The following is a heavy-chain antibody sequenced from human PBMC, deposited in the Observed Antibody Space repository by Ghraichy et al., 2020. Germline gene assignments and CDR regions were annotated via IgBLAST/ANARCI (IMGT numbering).Heavy chain of an antibody. Sequence: GGSLRLSCAASGFTLGSYWMSWVRQAPGKGLEWVANIRQDGSEKYYVDSVKGRFTISRDNAKNSLYLQMNSLRVEDTAVYYCARDPYSSSSYLSPVGYFDLWGRGTLVTVSS. CDR1: GFTLGSYW. V-gene: IGHV3-7*03. CDR3: ARDPYSSSSYLSPVGYFDL. J-gene: IGHJ2*01. CDR2: IRQDGSEK. D-gene: IGHD6-6*01.